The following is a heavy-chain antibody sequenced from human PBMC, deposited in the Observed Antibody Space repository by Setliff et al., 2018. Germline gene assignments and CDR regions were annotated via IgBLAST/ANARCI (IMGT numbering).Heavy chain of an antibody. D-gene: IGHD6-13*01. CDR1: GASISGSAYY. CDR3: ARDEGSSYFYGMDV. Sequence: PSETLSLTCNVSGASISGSAYYWGWIRQPPGKGLEWIGYIYYSGSTNYNPSLKSRVTISVDTSKNQFSLKLSSVTAADTAVYYCARDEGSSYFYGMDVWGQGTTVTVSS. J-gene: IGHJ6*02. V-gene: IGHV4-61*08. CDR2: IYYSGST.